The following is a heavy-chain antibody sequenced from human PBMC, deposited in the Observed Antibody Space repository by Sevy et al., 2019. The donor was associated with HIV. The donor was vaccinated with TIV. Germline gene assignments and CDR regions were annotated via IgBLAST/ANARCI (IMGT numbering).Heavy chain of an antibody. CDR3: AREQITGSKPYYFDS. Sequence: GGSLRLSCAASGFTFSNYWMSWVRQAPGKGLECVANINQDGSEKYYLDSVKGRFIVSRNNAKNSLYRQRNSLRADDSAVYYCAREQITGSKPYYFDSWGQGTLVTVSS. CDR2: INQDGSEK. J-gene: IGHJ4*02. CDR1: GFTFSNYW. V-gene: IGHV3-7*01. D-gene: IGHD1-7*01.